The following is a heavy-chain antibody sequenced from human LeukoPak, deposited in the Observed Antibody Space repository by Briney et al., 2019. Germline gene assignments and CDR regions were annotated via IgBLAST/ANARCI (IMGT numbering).Heavy chain of an antibody. CDR3: VVRYFDGPGD. CDR1: GFTFRKYW. D-gene: IGHD3-9*01. V-gene: IGHV3-74*01. CDR2: INPDDEST. J-gene: IGHJ4*02. Sequence: GGSLRLSCAASGFTFRKYWLHWVRQAPGKGLVWVSRINPDDESTSYADSVKGRFTISRDNAKSTLYLQMNSLRAEDTAVYYCVVRYFDGPGDWGQGTLVTVSS.